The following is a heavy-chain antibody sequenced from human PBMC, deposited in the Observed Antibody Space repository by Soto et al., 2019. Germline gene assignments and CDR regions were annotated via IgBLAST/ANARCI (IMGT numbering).Heavy chain of an antibody. V-gene: IGHV4-31*03. J-gene: IGHJ3*02. CDR3: ARVNPLYSTASDI. D-gene: IGHD2-15*01. CDR1: GGSISSGFHY. CDR2: IYYTGTT. Sequence: QVHLQESGPGLVKPSQTLSLTCTVSGGSISSGFHYWTWIRQHPGRGLEWIGNIYYTGTTSYNPSLKSRLTMSVDTTNNQFSLKFSSVSAADTALYFCARVNPLYSTASDIWGQGTMVTVSS.